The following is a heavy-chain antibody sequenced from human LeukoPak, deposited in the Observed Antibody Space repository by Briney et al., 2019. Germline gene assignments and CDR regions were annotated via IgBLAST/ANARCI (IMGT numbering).Heavy chain of an antibody. D-gene: IGHD2-21*02. CDR2: INPSAGST. CDR3: ARGPYCGGDCYSPYFYYYYYMDV. Sequence: EASVKVSCKASGYTFTSYGISWVRQAPGQGLEWMGIINPSAGSTNYAQNFQDRLTMTRDMSTSTVYMELNNLRSDDTAVYYCARGPYCGGDCYSPYFYYYYYMDVWGKGTTVTVSS. CDR1: GYTFTSYG. V-gene: IGHV1-46*01. J-gene: IGHJ6*03.